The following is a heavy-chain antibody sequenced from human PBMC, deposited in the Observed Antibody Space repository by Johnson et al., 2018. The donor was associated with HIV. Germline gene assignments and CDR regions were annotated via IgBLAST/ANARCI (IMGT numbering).Heavy chain of an antibody. CDR3: AKAGGGGSYLDI. J-gene: IGHJ3*02. D-gene: IGHD2-15*01. V-gene: IGHV3-30-3*01. CDR2: ISYDGSNK. Sequence: QVQLVESGGGLVQPGGSLRLSCAASGFIFSDYYMSWIRQAPGKGLEWVAVISYDGSNKYYADSVKGRFTISRDNSKNTLYLQMNSLRAEDTALYYCAKAGGGGSYLDIWGQGTMVTVSS. CDR1: GFIFSDYY.